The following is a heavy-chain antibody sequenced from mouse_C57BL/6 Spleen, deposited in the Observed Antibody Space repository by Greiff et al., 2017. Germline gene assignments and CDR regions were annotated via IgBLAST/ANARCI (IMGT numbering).Heavy chain of an antibody. CDR1: GYTFTDYE. J-gene: IGHJ3*01. V-gene: IGHV1-15*01. CDR3: TLYYSNYVMAY. CDR2: IDPETGGT. Sequence: QVQLQQSGAELVRPGASVTLSCKASGYTFTDYEMHWVKQTPVHGLEWIGAIDPETGGTAYNQKFKGKAILTADKSSSTAYMELRSLTSEDSAVYYCTLYYSNYVMAYWGQGTLVTVSA. D-gene: IGHD2-5*01.